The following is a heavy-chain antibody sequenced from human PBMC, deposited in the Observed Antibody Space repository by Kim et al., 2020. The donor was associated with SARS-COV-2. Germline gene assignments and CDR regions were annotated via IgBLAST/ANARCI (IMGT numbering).Heavy chain of an antibody. CDR3: ARDLGGDGVLDYYYGMDV. Sequence: KSRVTISVDTSKNQFSLKLSSVTAADTAVYYCARDLGGDGVLDYYYGMDVWGQGTTVTVSS. V-gene: IGHV4-59*01. D-gene: IGHD3-3*01. J-gene: IGHJ6*02.